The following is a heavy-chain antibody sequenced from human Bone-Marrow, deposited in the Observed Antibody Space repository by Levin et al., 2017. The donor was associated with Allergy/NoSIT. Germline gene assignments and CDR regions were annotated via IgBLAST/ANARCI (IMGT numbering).Heavy chain of an antibody. CDR2: IKSKSDGGTT. D-gene: IGHD1-26*01. CDR1: GFTFSDAW. V-gene: IGHV3-15*01. J-gene: IGHJ4*02. Sequence: TAGGSLRLSCAASGFTFSDAWMTWVRQTPGKGLEYVGHIKSKSDGGTTDFAAPVRGRFSISRDDSLNTMYLRMDGLKIEDTAVYYCATRRLGSYYRQLFFDFWGQGARVTVSS. CDR3: ATRRLGSYYRQLFFDF.